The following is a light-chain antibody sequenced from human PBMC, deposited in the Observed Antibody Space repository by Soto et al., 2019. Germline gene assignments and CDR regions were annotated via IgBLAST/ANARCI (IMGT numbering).Light chain of an antibody. Sequence: QAVVTQEPSLTVSPGGTVTLTCASSTGAVTSGYYPNWFQQKPGQAPRALIYSTSNKHSWTPAPFSGSLLGGKAALTLSGVEAGGEGGYFFPLFYGGAQGVFGGGTKLTVL. V-gene: IGLV7-43*01. J-gene: IGLJ3*02. CDR2: STS. CDR1: TGAVTSGYY. CDR3: PLFYGGAQGV.